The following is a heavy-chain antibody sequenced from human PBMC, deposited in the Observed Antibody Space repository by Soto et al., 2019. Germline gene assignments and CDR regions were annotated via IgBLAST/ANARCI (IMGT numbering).Heavy chain of an antibody. CDR1: GGSISISTYY. V-gene: IGHV4-39*01. CDR2: IYYSGTT. CDR3: ARLYNDNWYFDY. J-gene: IGHJ4*02. D-gene: IGHD1-1*01. Sequence: QLQLQESGPGLLKPSETLSLTCTVSGGSISISTYYWGWIRQPPGKGLEWIGNIYYSGTTYYYPSLKSRVTISVYTSNNQFSLKLTSVTAADTAVYYCARLYNDNWYFDYWGQGTLVTVSS.